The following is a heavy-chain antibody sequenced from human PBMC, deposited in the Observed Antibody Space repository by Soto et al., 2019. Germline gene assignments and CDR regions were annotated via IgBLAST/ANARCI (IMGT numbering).Heavy chain of an antibody. J-gene: IGHJ5*01. V-gene: IGHV3-48*02. CDR3: ARNLYDSSGYYFP. Sequence: LRLSCADSGFTFSIYSMNLLRQAPWKGLEWVSYISSSSSTKYYADSVKGRFTISRDNAKNSLYLQMNSLRDEDSAVYYCARNLYDSSGYYFPWGQGTLVTVSS. D-gene: IGHD3-22*01. CDR1: GFTFSIYS. CDR2: ISSSSSTK.